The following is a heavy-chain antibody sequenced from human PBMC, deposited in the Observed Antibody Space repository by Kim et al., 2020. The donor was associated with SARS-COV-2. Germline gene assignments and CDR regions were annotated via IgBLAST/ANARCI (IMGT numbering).Heavy chain of an antibody. CDR3: AKANYSYGMDV. J-gene: IGHJ6*02. V-gene: IGHV3-33*06. Sequence: YYADSMKGRLPISKDNSKNPLYLQMNSLKADDTTVYSCAKANYSYGMDVWGQGTTVTISS.